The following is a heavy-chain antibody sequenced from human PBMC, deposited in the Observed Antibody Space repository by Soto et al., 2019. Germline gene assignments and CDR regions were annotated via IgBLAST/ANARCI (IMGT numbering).Heavy chain of an antibody. CDR2: INPNSGGT. CDR3: ARERYCSSTSCQDAFDI. J-gene: IGHJ3*02. V-gene: IGHV1-2*04. CDR1: GYTITGYY. D-gene: IGHD2-2*01. Sequence: ASVQVSCKASGYTITGYYMHWVRQAPGQGLEWMGWINPNSGGTNYAQKFQGWVTMTRDTSISTAYMELSRLRSDDTAVYYCARERYCSSTSCQDAFDIWGQGTMVTVSS.